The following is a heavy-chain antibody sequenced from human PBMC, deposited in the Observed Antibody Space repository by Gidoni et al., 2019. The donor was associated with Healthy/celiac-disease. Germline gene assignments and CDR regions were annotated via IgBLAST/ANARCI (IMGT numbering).Heavy chain of an antibody. D-gene: IGHD3-3*01. V-gene: IGHV4-39*01. J-gene: IGHJ6*02. CDR3: ASDFWSGYRGGYGMDV. CDR1: GGSISSSSYY. Sequence: QPQLQESGPGLVKPSETLSLTCTVSGGSISSSSYYWGWIRQPPGKGLEWIGSIYYSGSTYYNPSLKSRVTISVDTSKNQFSLKLSSVTAADTAVYYCASDFWSGYRGGYGMDVWGQGTTVTVSS. CDR2: IYYSGST.